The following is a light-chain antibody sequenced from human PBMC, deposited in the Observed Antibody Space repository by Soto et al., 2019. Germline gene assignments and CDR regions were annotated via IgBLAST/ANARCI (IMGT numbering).Light chain of an antibody. CDR3: HQYGSTPFT. CDR1: QGVSANS. J-gene: IGKJ3*01. V-gene: IGKV3-20*01. CDR2: GAF. Sequence: EIVLTQSPGTLSLSPGDRATLSCRASQGVSANSLAWYQHKVGQAPRLLIYGAFSRATGLPDRFSGNGSETDFTLTISRLDPEDFSVYFCHQYGSTPFTFGPGTKVDIK.